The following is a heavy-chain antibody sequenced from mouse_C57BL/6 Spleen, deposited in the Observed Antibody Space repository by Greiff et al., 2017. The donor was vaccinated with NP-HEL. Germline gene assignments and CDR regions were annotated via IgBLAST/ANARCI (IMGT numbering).Heavy chain of an antibody. CDR3: ARRLPSGYFDV. Sequence: EVKLVESGGGLVKPGGSLKLSCAASGFTFSSYAMSWVRQTPEKRLEWVATISDGGSYTYYPDNVKGRFTISRDNAKNNLYLQMSHLKSEDTAMYYCARRLPSGYFDVWGTGTTVTVSS. V-gene: IGHV5-4*03. CDR1: GFTFSSYA. CDR2: ISDGGSYT. J-gene: IGHJ1*03.